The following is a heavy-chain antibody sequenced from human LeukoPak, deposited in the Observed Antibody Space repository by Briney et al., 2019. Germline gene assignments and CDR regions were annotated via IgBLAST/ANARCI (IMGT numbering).Heavy chain of an antibody. V-gene: IGHV4-34*01. J-gene: IGHJ4*02. D-gene: IGHD4-17*01. CDR1: GGSFSGYY. CDR3: ARLRAFLFDY. CDR2: INHSGST. Sequence: SETLSLTCAVYGGSFSGYYWSWIRQPPGKGLEWIGEINHSGSTNYNPSLKSRVTISVDTSKTQFSLKLSSVTAADTAVYYCARLRAFLFDYWGQGTLVTVSS.